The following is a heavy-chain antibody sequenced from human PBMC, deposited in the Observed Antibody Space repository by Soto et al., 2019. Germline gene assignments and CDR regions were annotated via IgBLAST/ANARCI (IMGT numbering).Heavy chain of an antibody. CDR3: ARNNDYSNYDLVGGIDY. Sequence: GGSLRLSCAASGFTVSSNYMSWVRQAPGKGLEWVSVIYSGGSTYYADSVKGRFTISRDNSKNTLYLQMNSLRAEDTAVYYCARNNDYSNYDLVGGIDYWGQGTLVTVSS. V-gene: IGHV3-66*01. CDR1: GFTVSSNY. CDR2: IYSGGST. D-gene: IGHD4-4*01. J-gene: IGHJ4*02.